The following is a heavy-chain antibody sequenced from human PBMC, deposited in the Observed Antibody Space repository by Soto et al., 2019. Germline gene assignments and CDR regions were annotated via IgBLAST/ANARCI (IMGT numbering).Heavy chain of an antibody. CDR1: GGSFSGYY. V-gene: IGHV4-34*01. D-gene: IGHD6-13*01. CDR2: INHSGST. Sequence: QVQLQQWGAGLLKPSETLSLTCAVYGGSFSGYYWSWIRQPPGKGLEWIGEINHSGSTNYNPSLKSRVTISVDTSKNQFSLKLSSVTAADTAVYYCASSVAAASAYWGQGTLVTVSS. CDR3: ASSVAAASAY. J-gene: IGHJ4*02.